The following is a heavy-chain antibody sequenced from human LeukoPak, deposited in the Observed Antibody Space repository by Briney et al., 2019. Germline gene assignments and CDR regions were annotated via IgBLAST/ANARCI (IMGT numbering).Heavy chain of an antibody. CDR1: GGTFSSYA. V-gene: IGHV1-69*05. Sequence: SVKVSCKASGGTFSSYAISWVRQAPGQGLEWMGRIIPIFGTANYAQKFQGRVTITTDESTSTAYLELSSLRSEDTAVYYCARESGIAVAGLDYWGQGTPVTVSS. CDR2: IIPIFGTA. CDR3: ARESGIAVAGLDY. J-gene: IGHJ4*02. D-gene: IGHD6-19*01.